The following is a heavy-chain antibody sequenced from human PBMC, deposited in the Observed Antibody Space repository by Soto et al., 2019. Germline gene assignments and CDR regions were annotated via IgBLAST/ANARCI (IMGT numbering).Heavy chain of an antibody. CDR2: IIPIFGTA. CDR3: ARDRSDYYDSSGYFDY. Sequence: GASVKVSCKASGGTFSSYAISWVRQAPGQGLEWMGGIIPIFGTANYAQKFQGRVTITADESTSTAYMELSSLRSEDTAVYYCARDRSDYYDSSGYFDYWGQGTLVTVSS. D-gene: IGHD3-22*01. V-gene: IGHV1-69*13. J-gene: IGHJ4*02. CDR1: GGTFSSYA.